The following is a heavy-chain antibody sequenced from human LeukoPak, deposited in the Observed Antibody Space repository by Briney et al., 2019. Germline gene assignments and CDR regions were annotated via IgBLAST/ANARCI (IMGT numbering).Heavy chain of an antibody. CDR1: GFTVSSNY. D-gene: IGHD3-3*01. Sequence: GGSLRLSCAASGFTVSSNYMSWVRQAPGKGLEWVSVIYSGGSTYYADSVKGRFTISRDNSKNTLYLQMNNLGAEDTAVYYCARVNWDDSYGMDVWGQGTTVTVSS. J-gene: IGHJ6*02. V-gene: IGHV3-53*01. CDR3: ARVNWDDSYGMDV. CDR2: IYSGGST.